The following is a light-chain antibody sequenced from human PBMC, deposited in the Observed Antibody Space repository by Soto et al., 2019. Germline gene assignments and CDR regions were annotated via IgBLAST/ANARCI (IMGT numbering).Light chain of an antibody. CDR1: QSISIS. Sequence: ETVLTQTPATLSLSPGERATLSCRASQSISISLAWYQQKPGQAPRLLIYDASNRATGIPARFSGSGSGTDFTLTISSLEPEDFAVYYCQQRFTWPSFGPGTKVDIK. J-gene: IGKJ3*01. V-gene: IGKV3-11*01. CDR3: QQRFTWPS. CDR2: DAS.